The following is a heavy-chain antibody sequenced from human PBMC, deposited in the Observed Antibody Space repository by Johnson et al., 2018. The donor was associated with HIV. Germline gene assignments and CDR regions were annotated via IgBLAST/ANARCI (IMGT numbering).Heavy chain of an antibody. D-gene: IGHD3-10*01. CDR2: ISWNSGSI. CDR1: GFTFDDYA. V-gene: IGHV3-9*01. J-gene: IGHJ3*02. CDR3: AKGVGSIGGAFDI. Sequence: VQLVETGGGLIQPGGSLRLSCAASGFTFDDYAMHWVRQAPGKGLEWVSGISWNSGSIGYADSVKGKFTLPRYNAKNSLYLQMNSLRAEDTALYYCAKGVGSIGGAFDIWGQGTMVIVS.